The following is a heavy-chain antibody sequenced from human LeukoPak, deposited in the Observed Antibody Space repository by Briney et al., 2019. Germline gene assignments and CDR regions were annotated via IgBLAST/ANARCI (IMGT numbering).Heavy chain of an antibody. J-gene: IGHJ4*02. CDR1: GGTFSSYA. CDR3: ARSYYDSSGPEGY. D-gene: IGHD3-22*01. CDR2: IIPIFGIA. Sequence: SVKVSCKASGGTFSSYAISWVRQAPGQGLEWMGRIIPIFGIANYAQKFQGRVTITADKSTSTAYMELSSLRSEDTAVYYCARSYYDSSGPEGYWGQGTLVTVSS. V-gene: IGHV1-69*04.